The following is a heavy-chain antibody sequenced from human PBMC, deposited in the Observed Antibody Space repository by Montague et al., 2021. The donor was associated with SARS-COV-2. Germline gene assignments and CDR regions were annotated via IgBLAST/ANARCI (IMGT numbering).Heavy chain of an antibody. CDR2: ISYSGST. CDR1: GGSISSSSYY. Sequence: SETLSLTCTVSGGSISSSSYYWGWIRQPPGKGLEWIGSISYSGSTYYNPSLKSRVTRSVDMSKNQFSMKLSSVTATDTAVYYCARDNEHYYSPNYCYRMDVWGQGTTVTVSS. V-gene: IGHV4-39*07. J-gene: IGHJ6*02. D-gene: IGHD3-22*01. CDR3: ARDNEHYYSPNYCYRMDV.